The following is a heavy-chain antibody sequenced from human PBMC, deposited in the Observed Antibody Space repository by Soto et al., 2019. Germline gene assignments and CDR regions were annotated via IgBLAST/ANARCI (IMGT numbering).Heavy chain of an antibody. Sequence: SVKVSVKASGYPFSSQVMALVRQAPGRGLEWIGGIMAMFAATTFSRRFHGRVTITAYKSPSTAHMELSSLTSEDTAGYYCARLGSEGLIGGGDFWGQGTMVTVSS. CDR1: GYPFSSQV. D-gene: IGHD3-10*01. V-gene: IGHV1-69*06. CDR3: ARLGSEGLIGGGDF. J-gene: IGHJ4*02. CDR2: IMAMFAAT.